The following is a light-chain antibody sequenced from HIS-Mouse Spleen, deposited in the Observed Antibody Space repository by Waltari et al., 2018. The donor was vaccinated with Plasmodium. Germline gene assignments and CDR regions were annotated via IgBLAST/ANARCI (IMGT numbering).Light chain of an antibody. J-gene: IGKJ1*01. CDR3: QQYNNWPRGT. CDR2: GAS. CDR1: QSVSSN. Sequence: EIVMTQSPATLSVSPAERATLPCRASQSVSSNLAWYQQKPGQAPRLLIYGASTRATGIPARFSGSGSGTEFTLTISSMQSEDFAVYYCQQYNNWPRGTFGQGTKVEIK. V-gene: IGKV3-15*01.